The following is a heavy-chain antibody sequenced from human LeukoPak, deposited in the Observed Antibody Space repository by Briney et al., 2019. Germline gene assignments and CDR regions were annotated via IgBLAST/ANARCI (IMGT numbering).Heavy chain of an antibody. CDR2: ISWNSGSI. D-gene: IGHD2-15*01. J-gene: IGHJ4*02. Sequence: GGSLRLSCAASGFTFDDYAMHWVRHAPGKGLEWVSGISWNSGSIVYADSVKGRFTISRDNAKNSLYLQMNSLRAEDTALYYCAKDRVYCSGGSCYSLFDYWGQGTLVTVSS. CDR1: GFTFDDYA. V-gene: IGHV3-9*01. CDR3: AKDRVYCSGGSCYSLFDY.